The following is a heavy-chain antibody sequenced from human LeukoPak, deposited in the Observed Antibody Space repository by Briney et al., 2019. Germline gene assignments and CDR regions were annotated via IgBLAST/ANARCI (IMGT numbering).Heavy chain of an antibody. V-gene: IGHV1-46*01. Sequence: GASVKVSCKASGYTFTSYYMHWVRQAPGQGLEWMGIINPSGGSTSYAQKFQGRVTMNRDTSTSTVYMELSSLRSEDTAVYYCATGGERAYCGGDCYGRMSAFDIWGQGTMVTVSS. CDR2: INPSGGST. J-gene: IGHJ3*02. D-gene: IGHD2-21*02. CDR1: GYTFTSYY. CDR3: ATGGERAYCGGDCYGRMSAFDI.